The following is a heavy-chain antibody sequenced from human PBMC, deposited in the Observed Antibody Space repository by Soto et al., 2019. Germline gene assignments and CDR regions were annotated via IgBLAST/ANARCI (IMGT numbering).Heavy chain of an antibody. CDR2: ISYDGSDK. J-gene: IGHJ3*02. V-gene: IGHV3-30*18. CDR3: AKESYYDSSDYNAFDI. D-gene: IGHD3-22*01. CDR1: GFTFSTYG. Sequence: GGSLRLSCAASGFTFSTYGMHWVRQAPGKGLEWVAVISYDGSDKYYADSVKGRFTISRDSSKNMLYLQMNSLRAEDTAIYYCAKESYYDSSDYNAFDIWGQGTMVTVS.